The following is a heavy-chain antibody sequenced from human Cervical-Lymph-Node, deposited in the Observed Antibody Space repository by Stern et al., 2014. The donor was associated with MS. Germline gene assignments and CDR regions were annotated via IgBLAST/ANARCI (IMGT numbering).Heavy chain of an antibody. Sequence: QITLKESGPTLVKPTQTLTLTCTFSGFSLSTTGLGMGWVRQPPGKALEWLSPIYWNDDERYSPSLKNRLTITKDTSMNQVVLTMTNMDPVDTATYYCVHRHAHRTAYYPFDYWGQGTLVTVSS. D-gene: IGHD3-22*01. V-gene: IGHV2-5*01. CDR2: IYWNDDE. CDR3: VHRHAHRTAYYPFDY. J-gene: IGHJ4*02. CDR1: GFSLSTTGLG.